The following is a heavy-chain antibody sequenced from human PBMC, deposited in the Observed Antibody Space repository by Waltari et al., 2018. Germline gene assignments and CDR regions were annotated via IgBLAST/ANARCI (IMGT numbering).Heavy chain of an antibody. D-gene: IGHD3-3*01. CDR3: ARGGITTFGVVISCWFDP. Sequence: QVQLVQSGAEVKKPGSSVKVSCKASGDTFSSYAISWVRQAPGQGLEWRGGIIPSVGTAKYAQKCQGRVTMTGDEATSTAYMELSSLRSEDTAVYYCARGGITTFGVVISCWFDPWGQGTLVTVSS. J-gene: IGHJ5*02. CDR2: IIPSVGTA. V-gene: IGHV1-69*01. CDR1: GDTFSSYA.